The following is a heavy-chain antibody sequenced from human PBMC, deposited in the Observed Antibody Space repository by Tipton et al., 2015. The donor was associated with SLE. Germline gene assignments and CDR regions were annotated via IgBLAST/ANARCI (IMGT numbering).Heavy chain of an antibody. D-gene: IGHD5-24*01. CDR1: GGPFGSYA. V-gene: IGHV1-69*01. CDR3: AREEGDGYNNGLEY. CDR2: IIPIFGSP. Sequence: QLVQSGPEVKKPWSSVKVSCKASGGPFGSYAISWVRQAPGQGLEWMGAIIPIFGSPNYAQKFQGRVTITADESTSTGYMELSSLTSEDTAVYYCAREEGDGYNNGLEYWGQGTLVTVSS. J-gene: IGHJ4*02.